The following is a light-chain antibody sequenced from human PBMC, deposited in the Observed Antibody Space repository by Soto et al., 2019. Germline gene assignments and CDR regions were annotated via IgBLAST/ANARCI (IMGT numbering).Light chain of an antibody. CDR3: SSYAGSNNLV. CDR1: SSDVGRYDF. CDR2: EVS. Sequence: QSVLTQPASVSGSPGQSITISCTGTSSDVGRYDFVSWYQQHPGQAPKLMIYEVSKRPSGVPDRFSGSKSGNTASLTVSGLQAEDEADYYCSSYAGSNNLVFGGGTKLTVL. V-gene: IGLV2-8*01. J-gene: IGLJ2*01.